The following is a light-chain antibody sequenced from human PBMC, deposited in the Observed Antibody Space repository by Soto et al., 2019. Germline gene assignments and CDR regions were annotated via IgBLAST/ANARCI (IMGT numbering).Light chain of an antibody. CDR2: AAS. CDR3: QQASGVHRP. J-gene: IGKJ1*01. Sequence: DIQMTQSPSSVSASVGDRVTITCRASQDISNWLAWYQQKPGQAPKLLIYAASTLQSGVPSRFSGSGSGTDFTLTISSLQPEDFATYYCQQASGVHRPFGQGTKVEIK. V-gene: IGKV1-12*01. CDR1: QDISNW.